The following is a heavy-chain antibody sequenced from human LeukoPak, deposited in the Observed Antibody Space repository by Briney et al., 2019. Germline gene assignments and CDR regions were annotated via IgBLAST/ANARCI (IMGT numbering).Heavy chain of an antibody. Sequence: GGSLRLSCAVSGFTFSSYAMSWVRQAPGKGLEWVSAISGSGGSTYYADSVKGRFTISRDNSKNTLYLQMNSLRAEDTAVYYCAKDGEEFYDYVWGSSLYYFDYWGQGTLVTVSS. CDR3: AKDGEEFYDYVWGSSLYYFDY. D-gene: IGHD3-16*01. CDR2: ISGSGGST. J-gene: IGHJ4*02. CDR1: GFTFSSYA. V-gene: IGHV3-23*01.